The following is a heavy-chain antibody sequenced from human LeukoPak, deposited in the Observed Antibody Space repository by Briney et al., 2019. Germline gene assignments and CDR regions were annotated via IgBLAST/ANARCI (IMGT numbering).Heavy chain of an antibody. J-gene: IGHJ4*02. D-gene: IGHD5-18*01. CDR2: INPNSGGT. V-gene: IGHV1-2*02. CDR3: ARDRGYSYGNYFDY. Sequence: ASVKVSCKASGYTFTGYYIHWVRQAPGQGLEWMGWINPNSGGTNYAQKFQGRVTMTRGTSISTAYMELSRLRSDDTAVYYCARDRGYSYGNYFDYWGQGTLVTVSS. CDR1: GYTFTGYY.